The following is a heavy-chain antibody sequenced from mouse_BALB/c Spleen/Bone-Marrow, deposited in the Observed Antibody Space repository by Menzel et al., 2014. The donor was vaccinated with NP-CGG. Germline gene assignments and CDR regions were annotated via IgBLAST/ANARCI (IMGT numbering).Heavy chain of an antibody. J-gene: IGHJ4*01. CDR1: GFNIKDTY. CDR2: IDPANGNT. CDR3: ARWQYYAMDY. Sequence: EVKLQESGAELVKPGASVKLSCTAPGFNIKDTYMHWVKQRPEQGLVWIGRIDPANGNTKYDPKFQGKATITADTSSNTAYLQPSSVTSEDAAVYYCARWQYYAMDYWGQGTSVTVSS. V-gene: IGHV14-3*02. D-gene: IGHD6-1*01.